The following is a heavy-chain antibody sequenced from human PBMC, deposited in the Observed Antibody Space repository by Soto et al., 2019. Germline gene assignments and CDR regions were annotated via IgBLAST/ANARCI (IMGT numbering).Heavy chain of an antibody. Sequence: QVQLEQSGAEVKKPGSSVRVSCKASGGTFSSYSVSWVRQAPGQGLEWMGGIMSIFGMKNSAQKFQGRLTSTADTSTSTAYMELSSLTSDDTAVYYFATRGGQEQPCVDYWGQGTLVTVSS. D-gene: IGHD6-13*01. J-gene: IGHJ4*02. CDR2: IMSIFGMK. V-gene: IGHV1-69*17. CDR1: GGTFSSYS. CDR3: ATRGGQEQPCVDY.